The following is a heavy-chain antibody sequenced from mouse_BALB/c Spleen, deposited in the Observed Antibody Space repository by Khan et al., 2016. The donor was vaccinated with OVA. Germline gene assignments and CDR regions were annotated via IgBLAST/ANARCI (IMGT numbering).Heavy chain of an antibody. D-gene: IGHD3-3*01. CDR3: ARGTFDY. V-gene: IGHV1S135*01. CDR1: GYSFTTYY. Sequence: VQLQQSGPELMKPGASVNISCKASGYSFTTYYIHWVKQSRGKSLEWIGYIDPFNTGTDYHQKFKGQATLTVDKSSNTAYMHLTSLTSEDSAVYYCARGTFDYWGQGTLVTVSA. CDR2: IDPFNTGT. J-gene: IGHJ3*01.